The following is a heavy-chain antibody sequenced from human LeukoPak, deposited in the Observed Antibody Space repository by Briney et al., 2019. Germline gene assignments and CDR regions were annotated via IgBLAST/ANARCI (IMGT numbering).Heavy chain of an antibody. J-gene: IGHJ4*02. CDR2: ISYDGSNK. Sequence: GGSLRLSCAASGFTFSSYGMHWVRQAPGKGLEWVAVISYDGSNKYYADSVKGRFTISRDNSKNTLYLQVNSLRAEETAVYYCAKDRVTMVRGLDYWGQGTLITVSS. D-gene: IGHD3-10*01. CDR1: GFTFSSYG. CDR3: AKDRVTMVRGLDY. V-gene: IGHV3-30*18.